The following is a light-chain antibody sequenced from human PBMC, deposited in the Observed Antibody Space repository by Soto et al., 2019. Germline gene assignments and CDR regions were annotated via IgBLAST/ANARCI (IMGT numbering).Light chain of an antibody. V-gene: IGLV2-8*01. J-gene: IGLJ1*01. Sequence: QSVLTQTPSASGSPGQSIPISCTGTSSEVGSYYYVSWYQQHLGKAPKLMIYEVTKRPSGVPDRFSGSKSGNTASLTVSGLQAEDEADYYCTSYAGSNNFGIFGTGTKVTVL. CDR3: TSYAGSNNFGI. CDR1: SSEVGSYYY. CDR2: EVT.